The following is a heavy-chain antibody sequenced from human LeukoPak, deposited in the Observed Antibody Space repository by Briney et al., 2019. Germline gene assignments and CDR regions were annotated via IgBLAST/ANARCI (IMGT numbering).Heavy chain of an antibody. V-gene: IGHV3-7*01. CDR1: GFTFSSYS. Sequence: GGSLRLSCAASGFTFSSYSMSWVRQAPGKGLEWVANINQDGSGKYYVDSVKGRFTISRDNAKNSLYLQMNSLRAEDTAVYYCARDRVWTVLYWGQGTLVTVSS. CDR2: INQDGSGK. CDR3: ARDRVWTVLY. J-gene: IGHJ4*02. D-gene: IGHD6-13*01.